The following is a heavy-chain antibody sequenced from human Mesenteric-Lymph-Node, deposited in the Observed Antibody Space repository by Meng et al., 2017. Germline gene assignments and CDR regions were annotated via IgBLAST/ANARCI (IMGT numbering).Heavy chain of an antibody. CDR1: GDSISSGYF. V-gene: IGHV4-38-2*01. J-gene: IGHJ3*02. D-gene: IGHD5-24*01. CDR2: IYESTT. CDR3: ARPWRGNNRDDSYSTFDI. Sequence: ESLKISCSVSGDSISSGYFWAWIRQPPGKGLEWIASIYESTTFYSPSLKSRLTISIDTSKNQFSLKLSSVTAADTAVYYCARPWRGNNRDDSYSTFDIWGQGTMVTVSS.